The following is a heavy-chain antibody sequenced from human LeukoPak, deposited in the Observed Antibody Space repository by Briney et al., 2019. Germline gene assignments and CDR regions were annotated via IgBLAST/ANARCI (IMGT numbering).Heavy chain of an antibody. CDR1: GFTFSNCE. CDR2: ISVSGSTM. V-gene: IGHV3-48*03. CDR3: ARKVPGTTFFDY. J-gene: IGHJ4*02. Sequence: GGSLRLSCAATGFTFSNCEMNWVRQAPGKGLEWISHISVSGSTMYDADSVKGRFTISRDNAKSSLYLQMNSLRAEGTAVYYCARKVPGTTFFDYWGQGTLVTVSS. D-gene: IGHD1-1*01.